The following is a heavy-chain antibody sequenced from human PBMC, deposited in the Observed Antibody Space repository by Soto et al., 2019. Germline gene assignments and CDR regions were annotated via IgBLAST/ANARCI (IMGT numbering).Heavy chain of an antibody. CDR2: IYHSGST. CDR1: GGSISSSNW. V-gene: IGHV4-4*02. J-gene: IGHJ1*01. D-gene: IGHD2-2*01. Sequence: SETLSLTCAVSGGSISSSNWWSWVRQPPGKGLEWIGEIYHSGSTNYNPSLKSRVTISVDKSKNQFSLKLSSVTAADTAVYYCARGYCSSTSCYAGYFQHWGQGTLVT. CDR3: ARGYCSSTSCYAGYFQH.